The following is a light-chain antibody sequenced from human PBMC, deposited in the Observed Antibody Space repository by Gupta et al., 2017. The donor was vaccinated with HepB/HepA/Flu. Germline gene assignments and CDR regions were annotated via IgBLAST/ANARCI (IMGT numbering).Light chain of an antibody. V-gene: IGLV2-14*03. CDR3: SSSTRCSTLVV. Sequence: SALTQPASVSGSPGPSITISCTGTSYDIGAFNYVSWYQQYPGRAPKLIIYDVSTRPSGVSNRFSGSKSGNTASLTIPGLQAEDEAEYYCSSSTRCSTLVVFGGGTKLTVL. CDR1: SYDIGAFNY. J-gene: IGLJ3*02. CDR2: DVS.